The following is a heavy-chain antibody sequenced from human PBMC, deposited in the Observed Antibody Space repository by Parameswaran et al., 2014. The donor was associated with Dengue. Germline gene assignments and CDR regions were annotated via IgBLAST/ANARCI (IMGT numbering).Heavy chain of an antibody. J-gene: IGHJ4*02. D-gene: IGHD5-18*01. Sequence: QPPGKGLEWVGHIKSKNDGGTADYAAPVKGRFTISRDDSKNILYLQMNSLKTEDMAVYYCTTNALWMQDHLYYFDYWGQGTLVTVSS. CDR3: TTNALWMQDHLYYFDY. CDR2: IKSKNDGGTA. V-gene: IGHV3-15*01.